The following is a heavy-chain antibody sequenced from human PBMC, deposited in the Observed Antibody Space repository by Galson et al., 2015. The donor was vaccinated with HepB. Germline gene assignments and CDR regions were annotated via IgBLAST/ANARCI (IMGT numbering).Heavy chain of an antibody. V-gene: IGHV1-2*06. CDR2: INPNTGGT. Sequence: SVKVPCKASGYIFSGYYIYWVRQAPGQGLEWMGRINPNTGGTNYAQKFQGRVTMTRDTSISTAYMELSRLRSDDTAVYYCARVRRYSSSPIDCWGQGTLVTVSS. D-gene: IGHD6-13*01. CDR1: GYIFSGYY. J-gene: IGHJ4*02. CDR3: ARVRRYSSSPIDC.